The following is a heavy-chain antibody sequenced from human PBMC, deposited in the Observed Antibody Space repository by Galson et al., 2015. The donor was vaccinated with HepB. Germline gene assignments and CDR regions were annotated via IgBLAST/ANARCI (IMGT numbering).Heavy chain of an antibody. Sequence: SLRLSCAASGFTFSNYAMHWVRQAPGRGLEWVAIISYDGSNKYYADSVKGRFTISRDNSRNTLYLQMNSLRAEDTAVYYCARDWRVVVVPPVSFMGDSWGQGTLVTVSS. V-gene: IGHV3-30-3*01. CDR1: GFTFSNYA. D-gene: IGHD2-2*01. CDR3: ARDWRVVVVPPVSFMGDS. CDR2: ISYDGSNK. J-gene: IGHJ4*02.